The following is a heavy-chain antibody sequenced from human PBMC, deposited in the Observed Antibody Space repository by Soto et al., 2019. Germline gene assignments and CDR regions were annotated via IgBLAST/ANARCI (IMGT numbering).Heavy chain of an antibody. V-gene: IGHV4-31*03. CDR2: IYYSGST. D-gene: IGHD3-9*01. CDR3: ARGGGTLQKSGLVLGH. Sequence: SETLSLTCTVSGGSISSGGYYWSWIRQHPGKGLEWIGYIYYSGSTYYNPSLKSRVTISVDTSKNQFSLKLSSVAAADTAVYYCARGGGTLQKSGLVLGHWGQGTLVTVSS. J-gene: IGHJ4*02. CDR1: GGSISSGGYY.